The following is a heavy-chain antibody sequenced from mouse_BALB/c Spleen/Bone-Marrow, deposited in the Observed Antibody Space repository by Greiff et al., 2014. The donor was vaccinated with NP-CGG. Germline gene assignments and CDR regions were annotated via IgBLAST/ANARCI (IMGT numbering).Heavy chain of an antibody. CDR2: INSNGGST. D-gene: IGHD2-10*02. Sequence: EVKLVESGGGLVKLGGSLKLSCAASGFTLSSYYMSWVRQTPEKRLELVAAINSNGGSTYYPDTVKGRFTISRDNAKNTLYLQMSSLKSEDTALYYCARSPYGNHFDYWRQGTTLPVSS. CDR1: GFTLSSYY. J-gene: IGHJ2*01. V-gene: IGHV5-6-2*01. CDR3: ARSPYGNHFDY.